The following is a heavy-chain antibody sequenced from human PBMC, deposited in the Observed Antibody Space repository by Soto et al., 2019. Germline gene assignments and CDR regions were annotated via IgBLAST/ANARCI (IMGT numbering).Heavy chain of an antibody. J-gene: IGHJ4*01. V-gene: IGHV3-15*01. Sequence: GGSLRLSCTASGFTFSNAWMNWVRQAPGKGLEWVGRIKSKTDGGTIDYAAPVKGRFTISRDDSKDTLYLQMNSLKTEDSAVYYCTTDSYSSIIVVRFDYWGHGTLVTVSS. CDR1: GFTFSNAW. CDR2: IKSKTDGGTI. CDR3: TTDSYSSIIVVRFDY. D-gene: IGHD3-22*01.